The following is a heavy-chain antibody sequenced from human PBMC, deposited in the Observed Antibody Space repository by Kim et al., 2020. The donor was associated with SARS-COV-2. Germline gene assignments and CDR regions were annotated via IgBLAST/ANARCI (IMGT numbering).Heavy chain of an antibody. J-gene: IGHJ6*02. Sequence: ASVKVSCKASGYTFTSYAMNWVRQAPGQGLEWMGWINTNTGNPTYAQGFTGRFVFSLDTSVSTAYLQISSLKAEDTAVYYCARDPSYVTIFGVVIKGLGGMDVLGQATTVTVAS. CDR3: ARDPSYVTIFGVVIKGLGGMDV. CDR1: GYTFTSYA. V-gene: IGHV7-4-1*02. CDR2: INTNTGNP. D-gene: IGHD3-3*01.